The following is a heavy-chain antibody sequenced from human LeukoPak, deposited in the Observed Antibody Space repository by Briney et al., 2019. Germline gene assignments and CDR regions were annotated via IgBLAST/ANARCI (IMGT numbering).Heavy chain of an antibody. CDR1: GFTFSSYD. V-gene: IGHV3-13*01. D-gene: IGHD6-13*01. Sequence: PGGSLRLSCAASGFTFSSYDMHWVRQATGKGLEWVSAIGTAGDTYYPGSVKGRLTISRENAKNSLYLQMNSLRAGDTAVYYCARVEPYSSSWYYGYWGQGTLVTVSS. CDR3: ARVEPYSSSWYYGY. J-gene: IGHJ4*02. CDR2: IGTAGDT.